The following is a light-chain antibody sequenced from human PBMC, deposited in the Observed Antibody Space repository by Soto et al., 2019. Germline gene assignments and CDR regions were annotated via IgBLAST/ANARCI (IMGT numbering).Light chain of an antibody. CDR3: AAWDDSLNGPV. Sequence: QLVLTQPPSASGTPGQRVTISCSGSSSNIGSNTVNWNQQLPGTAPKLLIYSNNQRPSGVPDRFSGSKSGTSASLAISGLQSEDEADYYCAAWDDSLNGPVFGGGTKVTVL. CDR2: SNN. CDR1: SSNIGSNT. V-gene: IGLV1-44*01. J-gene: IGLJ2*01.